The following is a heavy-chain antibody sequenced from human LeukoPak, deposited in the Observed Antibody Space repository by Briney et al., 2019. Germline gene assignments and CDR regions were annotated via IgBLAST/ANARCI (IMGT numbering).Heavy chain of an antibody. Sequence: SETLSLTCAVSGGSISSGGYSWSWIRQPPGKGLEWIGYIYYSGSTYYNPSLKSRVTISVDTSKNQFSLKLSSVTAADTAVYYCARDKGITMVRGVKNYYYYMDVWGKGTTVTVSS. V-gene: IGHV4-30-4*07. CDR3: ARDKGITMVRGVKNYYYYMDV. CDR2: IYYSGST. J-gene: IGHJ6*03. D-gene: IGHD3-10*01. CDR1: GGSISSGGYS.